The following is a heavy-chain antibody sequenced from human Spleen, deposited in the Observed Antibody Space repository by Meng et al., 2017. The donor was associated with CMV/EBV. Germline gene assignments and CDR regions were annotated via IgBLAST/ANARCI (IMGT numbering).Heavy chain of an antibody. D-gene: IGHD1-26*01. CDR2: IKQDGSEK. Sequence: GESLKISCAASGFTFSNYWMSWVRQAPGKGLEWVANIKQDGSEKYYVDSVKGRFTISRDNAKNSLYLQMNSLRAEDTAVYYCASGNSGSYSYYWGQGTLVTVSS. V-gene: IGHV3-7*03. CDR1: GFTFSNYW. J-gene: IGHJ4*02. CDR3: ASGNSGSYSYY.